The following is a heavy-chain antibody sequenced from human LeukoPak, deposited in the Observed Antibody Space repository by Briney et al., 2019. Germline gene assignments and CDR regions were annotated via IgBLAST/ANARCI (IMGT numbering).Heavy chain of an antibody. CDR3: ARDRSSSWYSD. Sequence: GGSLRLSCAASGFLFSNYRMNWVRRAPGKGLEWVSSIGSRGTYIYYADSVKGRFTISRDNANNSVYLQMNSLRAEDTAVYYCARDRSSSWYSDWGQGTLVTVSP. CDR1: GFLFSNYR. D-gene: IGHD6-13*01. J-gene: IGHJ4*02. V-gene: IGHV3-21*01. CDR2: IGSRGTYI.